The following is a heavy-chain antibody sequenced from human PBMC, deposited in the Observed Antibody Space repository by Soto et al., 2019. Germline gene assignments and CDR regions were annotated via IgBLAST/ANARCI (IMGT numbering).Heavy chain of an antibody. CDR3: AKSGGYNYGYQETDY. V-gene: IGHV3-23*01. CDR2: ISGSGGST. J-gene: IGHJ4*02. D-gene: IGHD5-18*01. CDR1: GFTFSSYA. Sequence: GGSLRLSCSASGFTFSSYAMSWVRQAPGKGLEWVSAISGSGGSTYYADSVKGRFTISRDNSKNTLYLQMNSLRAEDTAVYYCAKSGGYNYGYQETDYWGQGTLVTVSS.